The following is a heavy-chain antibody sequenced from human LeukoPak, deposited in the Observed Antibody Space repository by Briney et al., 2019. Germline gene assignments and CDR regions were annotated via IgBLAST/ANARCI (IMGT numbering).Heavy chain of an antibody. V-gene: IGHV3-74*01. CDR3: ARDSAYYYMDV. Sequence: GGSPRLSCAASGFTFDDYAMHWVRQAPGKGLEWVSGINSDASSTHYADSVKGRFTISRDNAKNTLYLQMNSLRAEDTAVYYCARDSAYYYMDVWGKGTTVTVSS. CDR1: GFTFDDYA. CDR2: INSDASST. D-gene: IGHD2-21*01. J-gene: IGHJ6*03.